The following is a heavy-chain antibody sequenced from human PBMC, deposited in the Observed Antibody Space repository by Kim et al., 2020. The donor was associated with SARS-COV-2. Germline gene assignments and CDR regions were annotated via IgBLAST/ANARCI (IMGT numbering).Heavy chain of an antibody. V-gene: IGHV4-59*13. D-gene: IGHD2-21*02. J-gene: IGHJ3*02. CDR3: ARAAYCGGDCYSGAFDI. CDR2: IYYSGST. Sequence: SETLSLTCTVSGGSISSYYWSWIRQPPGKGLEWIGYIYYSGSTNYNPSLKSRVTISVDTSKNQFSLKLSSVTAADTAVYYCARAAYCGGDCYSGAFDIWGQGTMVTVSS. CDR1: GGSISSYY.